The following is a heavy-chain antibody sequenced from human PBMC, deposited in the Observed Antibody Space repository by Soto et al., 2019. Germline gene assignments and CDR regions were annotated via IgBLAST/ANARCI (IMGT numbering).Heavy chain of an antibody. CDR1: GFSLSNARMG. Sequence: QVTLKESGPVLVKPTETLTLTCTVSGFSLSNARMGVSWIRQPPGKALEWLAHIFSNDEKSYSTSLKSRLTISKDTSKSQVVLTMTNMDPVDTATYYCARRDGYNYIFDYWGQGTLGTVSS. CDR2: IFSNDEK. D-gene: IGHD1-1*01. J-gene: IGHJ4*02. CDR3: ARRDGYNYIFDY. V-gene: IGHV2-26*01.